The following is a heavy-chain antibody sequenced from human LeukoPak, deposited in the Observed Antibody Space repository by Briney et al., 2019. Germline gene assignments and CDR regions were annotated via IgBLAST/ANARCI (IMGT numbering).Heavy chain of an antibody. CDR3: AKNRGNWHYYYGMDV. J-gene: IGHJ6*02. CDR2: ISGSGGST. V-gene: IGHV3-23*01. Sequence: GGSLRLSCAASGSTFSSYAMSWVRQAPGKGLEWVSVISGSGGSTYYADSVKGRFTISRDNSKNTLYLQMNSLRAEDTAVYYCAKNRGNWHYYYGMDVWGQGTTVTVSS. CDR1: GSTFSSYA.